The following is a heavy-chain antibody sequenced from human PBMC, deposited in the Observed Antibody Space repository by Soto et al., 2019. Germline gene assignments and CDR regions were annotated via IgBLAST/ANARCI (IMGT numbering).Heavy chain of an antibody. D-gene: IGHD6-19*01. V-gene: IGHV3-33*01. Sequence: QVQLVESGGGVVQPGRSLRLSCAASGFTFSSYGMHWVRQAPGKGLEWVAVIWYDGSNKYYADSVKGRFTISRDNSKNTLCLQMTSLRGEDTAVYYCARDCAGYSSGWYHRGGFDSWGQGTLVTVSS. CDR1: GFTFSSYG. J-gene: IGHJ4*02. CDR3: ARDCAGYSSGWYHRGGFDS. CDR2: IWYDGSNK.